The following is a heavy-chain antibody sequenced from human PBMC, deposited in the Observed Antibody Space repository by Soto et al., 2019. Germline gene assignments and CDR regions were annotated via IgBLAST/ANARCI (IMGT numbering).Heavy chain of an antibody. CDR1: GGTFSNYA. CDR3: ARDNPYTNSVGNWVDP. V-gene: IGHV1-69*01. J-gene: IGHJ5*02. D-gene: IGHD6-13*01. CDR2: IIPVFGTV. Sequence: QVRLVQSGAAVKKPGSSVKVSCKASGGTFSNYAITWLRLAPGQGLEWLGGIIPVFGTVNYAQKFQGRVTITADESTSTAYMELNRLRSEDTAVYYCARDNPYTNSVGNWVDPWGQGTLVIVS.